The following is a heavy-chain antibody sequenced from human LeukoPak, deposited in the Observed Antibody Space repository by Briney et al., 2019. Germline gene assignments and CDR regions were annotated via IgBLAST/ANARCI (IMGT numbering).Heavy chain of an antibody. CDR1: GGSISSYY. CDR2: ISGSGDRT. D-gene: IGHD3-10*01. CDR3: AKGYYGSGSYGWFDY. J-gene: IGHJ4*02. V-gene: IGHV3-23*01. Sequence: TSETLSLTYTVSGGSISSYYWSWVRQAPGKGLEWVSTISGSGDRTYYADSVKGRFTISRDNSKNTLFLHMNSLRAEDTAVYSCAKGYYGSGSYGWFDYWGQGTLVTVSS.